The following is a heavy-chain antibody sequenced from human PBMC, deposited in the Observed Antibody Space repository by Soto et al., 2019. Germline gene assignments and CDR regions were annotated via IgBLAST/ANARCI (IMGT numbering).Heavy chain of an antibody. CDR1: GFTVTTYG. Sequence: RHHCVASGFTVTTYGSYWVRQAPGKGLQWVAQILYDGSKKHYADSVRGRFTITRDNSKNTVYLQMDSLRVDDTAMYYCVRDLALMADYWGQGTLVKVSS. J-gene: IGHJ4*02. CDR2: ILYDGSKK. CDR3: VRDLALMADY. V-gene: IGHV3-30*03. D-gene: IGHD3-16*01.